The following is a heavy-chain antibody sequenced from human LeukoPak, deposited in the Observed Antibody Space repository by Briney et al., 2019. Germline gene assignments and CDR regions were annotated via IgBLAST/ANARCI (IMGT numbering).Heavy chain of an antibody. CDR1: GFTFTTYA. CDR3: ARVGSSHPFFDY. J-gene: IGHJ4*02. V-gene: IGHV3-23*01. CDR2: ISGSGGST. Sequence: GGSLRLSCVASGFTFTTYAMNWVRQAPGKGLEWVSAISGSGGSTYYADSVKGRFTISRDNSKNTLYLQMNSLRAEDTAVYYCARVGSSHPFFDYWGQGTLVTVSS. D-gene: IGHD6-6*01.